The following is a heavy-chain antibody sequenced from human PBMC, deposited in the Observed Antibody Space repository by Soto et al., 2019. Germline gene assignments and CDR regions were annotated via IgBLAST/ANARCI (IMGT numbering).Heavy chain of an antibody. V-gene: IGHV3-11*06. J-gene: IGHJ4*02. CDR1: GFIFSDYY. CDR3: ARVAHSSSWYELDF. D-gene: IGHD6-13*01. Sequence: PGGSLRLSCAASGFIFSDYYMSWIRQAPGKGLEWLSYISGSSDYRNYAESVRGRFTISRDNAKNSLNLQMSSLRSEDTAVYYCARVAHSSSWYELDFWGQGALVTVSS. CDR2: ISGSSDYR.